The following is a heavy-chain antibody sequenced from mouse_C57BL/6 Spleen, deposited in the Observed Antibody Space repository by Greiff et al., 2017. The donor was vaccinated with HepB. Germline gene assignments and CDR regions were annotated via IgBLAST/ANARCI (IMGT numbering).Heavy chain of an antibody. CDR3: ARRYYYGSSLDY. J-gene: IGHJ2*01. Sequence: EVQLQQSGPVLVKPGASVKMSCKASGYTFTDYYMNWVKQSHGKSLEWIGVINPYNGGTSYNQKFKGKATLTVDKSSSTAYMELNSLTSEDSAVYYCARRYYYGSSLDYWGQGTTLTVSS. CDR2: INPYNGGT. CDR1: GYTFTDYY. V-gene: IGHV1-19*01. D-gene: IGHD1-1*01.